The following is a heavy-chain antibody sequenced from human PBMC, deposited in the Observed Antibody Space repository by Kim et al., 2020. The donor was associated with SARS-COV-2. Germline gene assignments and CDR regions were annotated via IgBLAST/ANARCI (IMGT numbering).Heavy chain of an antibody. CDR3: ARKGITSTPGAFDF. CDR2: ISHHEIET. Sequence: GGSLRLSCVASGLSFGGYQMHWVRQAPGKGLQWVTGISHHEIETNYADSVKGRFTISRDNSKNTLYLQMNSLRPEDTALYYCARKGITSTPGAFDFWGQG. D-gene: IGHD1-20*01. J-gene: IGHJ3*01. V-gene: IGHV3-30*04. CDR1: GLSFGGYQ.